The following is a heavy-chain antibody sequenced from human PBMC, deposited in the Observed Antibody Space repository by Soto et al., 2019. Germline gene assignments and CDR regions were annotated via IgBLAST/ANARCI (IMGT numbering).Heavy chain of an antibody. CDR1: RFTFSDYS. V-gene: IGHV3-11*01. D-gene: IGHD3-10*01. J-gene: IGHJ4*02. CDR2: IGTSGSAT. CDR3: VREGPRKGTYVFDY. Sequence: QVRLVGSGGGLVKPGGSLRLSCAASRFTFSDYSMSWVRQAPGRGPEWVSYIGTSGSATFYADSVKGRFTVSRDDTMSSLYLQMNSLRVEDAAIYYCVREGPRKGTYVFDYWGQGTLVTVSS.